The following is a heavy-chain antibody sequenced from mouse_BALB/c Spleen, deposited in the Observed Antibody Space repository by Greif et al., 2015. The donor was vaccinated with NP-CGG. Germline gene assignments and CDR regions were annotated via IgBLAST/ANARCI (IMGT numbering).Heavy chain of an antibody. D-gene: IGHD1-1*01. J-gene: IGHJ2*01. V-gene: IGHV1-7*01. CDR1: GYTLTSYW. CDR3: ARKGTTVVDYFDY. Sequence: VQLQQSGAELAKPGASVKMSCKASGYTLTSYWMHWVKQRPGQGLEWIGYINPSTGYTEYNQKFKDKATLTADKSSSTAYMQLSSLTSEDSAVYYCARKGTTVVDYFDYWGQGTTLTVSS. CDR2: INPSTGYT.